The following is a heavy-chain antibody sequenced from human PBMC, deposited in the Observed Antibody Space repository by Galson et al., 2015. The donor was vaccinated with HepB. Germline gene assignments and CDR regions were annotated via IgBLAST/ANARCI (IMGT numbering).Heavy chain of an antibody. D-gene: IGHD6-13*01. CDR1: GYTFSGYY. V-gene: IGHV1-2*02. Sequence: SVKVSCKASGYTFSGYYMHWVRQAPGQGLEWMGCINPHSGDTNYAQKFQGRVTMTRDTSISTAYMELSSLGSDDTAVYYCARDSAWSQHLVMPADYWGQGTLVTVSS. J-gene: IGHJ4*02. CDR2: INPHSGDT. CDR3: ARDSAWSQHLVMPADY.